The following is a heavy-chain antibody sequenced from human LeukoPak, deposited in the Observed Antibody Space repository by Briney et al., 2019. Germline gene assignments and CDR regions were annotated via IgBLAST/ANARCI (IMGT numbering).Heavy chain of an antibody. CDR1: GGSISSYY. CDR3: ARQGALDYGDFYFDY. Sequence: SETLSLTCTVSGGSISSYYWSWIRQPPGKDLEWIGYIYYSGSTYYNPSLKSRVIMSVDTSKNQFSLKLSSVTAADTAVYYCARQGALDYGDFYFDYWGQGTLITVSS. CDR2: IYYSGST. V-gene: IGHV4-59*06. D-gene: IGHD4-17*01. J-gene: IGHJ4*02.